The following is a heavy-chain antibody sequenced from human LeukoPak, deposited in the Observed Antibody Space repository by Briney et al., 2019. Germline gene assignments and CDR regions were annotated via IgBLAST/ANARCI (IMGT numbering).Heavy chain of an antibody. Sequence: GGSLRLSCAASGFTFSSYSMNWVRHAPGEGLEWVSSIISSSSYIYYADSVKGRFTISRDNAKNSLYLQMNSLRAEDTAVYSCARDPTGESDLWGRGTLVTVSS. CDR3: ARDPTGESDL. CDR2: IISSSSYI. J-gene: IGHJ2*01. CDR1: GFTFSSYS. V-gene: IGHV3-21*01. D-gene: IGHD1-1*01.